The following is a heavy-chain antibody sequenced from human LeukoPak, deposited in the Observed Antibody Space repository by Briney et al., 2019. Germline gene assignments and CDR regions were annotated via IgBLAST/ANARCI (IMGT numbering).Heavy chain of an antibody. D-gene: IGHD3-22*01. CDR1: GGSFSGYY. J-gene: IGHJ3*02. Sequence: SETLSLTCAVYGGSFSGYYWSWIRQPPGKGLEWIGEINHSGSTNYNPSLKSRVTISVDTSKNQFSLKLSSVTAADTAVYYCARGGDYYQGGAFDIWGQGTMVTVSS. CDR3: ARGGDYYQGGAFDI. CDR2: INHSGST. V-gene: IGHV4-34*01.